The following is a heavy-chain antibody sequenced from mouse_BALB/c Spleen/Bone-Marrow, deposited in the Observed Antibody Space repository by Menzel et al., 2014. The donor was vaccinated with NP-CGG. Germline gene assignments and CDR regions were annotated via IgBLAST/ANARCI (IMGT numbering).Heavy chain of an antibody. D-gene: IGHD2-4*01. CDR3: ARKSYYDYNGRPWFAY. Sequence: DVQLVESGGGLMKPGGSLKLSCAASGFTFSSYAMSWVRQTPEKRLEWVATISSGGSYTYYPDSVKGRFTISRDNAKNTLYLQMSSLRSEDTAMYYCARKSYYDYNGRPWFAYWGQGTLVTVSA. CDR1: GFTFSSYA. CDR2: ISSGGSYT. J-gene: IGHJ3*01. V-gene: IGHV5-9-3*01.